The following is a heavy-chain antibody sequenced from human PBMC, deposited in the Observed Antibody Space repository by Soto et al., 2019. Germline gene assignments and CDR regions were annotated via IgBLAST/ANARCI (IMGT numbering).Heavy chain of an antibody. CDR2: IYNNGRT. V-gene: IGHV4-59*02. CDR3: ARGHGIYVRFDS. CDR1: GGSVYDFY. J-gene: IGHJ4*02. D-gene: IGHD3-10*02. Sequence: LSLTCSVSGGSVYDFYWNWLRQTPGKGLEWIGNIYNNGRTNYNPSLKNRVTISIDTSKNQFSLHLSSVTTADTAMYFCARGHGIYVRFDSWGQGALVTVYS.